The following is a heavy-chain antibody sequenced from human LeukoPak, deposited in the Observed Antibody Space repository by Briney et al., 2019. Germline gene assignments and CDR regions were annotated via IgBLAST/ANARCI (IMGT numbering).Heavy chain of an antibody. CDR2: ISSSSSYI. Sequence: GGFLRLSCAASGFTFSSYSMNWVRQAPGKGLEWVSSISSSSSYIYYADSVKGRFTISRDNAKNSLYLQMNSLRAEDTAVYYCASGIQLWLSDYWGQGTLVTVSS. CDR1: GFTFSSYS. J-gene: IGHJ4*02. CDR3: ASGIQLWLSDY. V-gene: IGHV3-21*01. D-gene: IGHD5-18*01.